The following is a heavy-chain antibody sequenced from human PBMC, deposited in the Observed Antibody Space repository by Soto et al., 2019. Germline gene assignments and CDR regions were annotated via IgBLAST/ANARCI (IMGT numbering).Heavy chain of an antibody. Sequence: QLQLQESGPGLVKPSETLSLTCTVSGGSISSSSYYWGWIRQPPGKGLEWIGSIYYSGSTYYNPSLKSRVTISVDTSKNQFSLKVSSVTAADTAVYYCARSMGDFWSGYYSFDYWGQGTLVTVSS. D-gene: IGHD3-3*01. CDR3: ARSMGDFWSGYYSFDY. V-gene: IGHV4-39*01. CDR2: IYYSGST. J-gene: IGHJ4*02. CDR1: GGSISSSSYY.